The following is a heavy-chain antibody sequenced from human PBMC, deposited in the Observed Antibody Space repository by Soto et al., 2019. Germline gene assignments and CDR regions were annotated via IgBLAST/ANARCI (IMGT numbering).Heavy chain of an antibody. D-gene: IGHD3-9*01. CDR2: IYYRGNT. Sequence: PSETLSLTCSVSGDSINSDNYYWGWIRQPPGKGLEWIGSIYYRGNTYYNPSLKTRVNISLDKSKSQFSLKLNSVTAADLAVYFCARLEGLATISYYFDYWGQGTLVTVSS. J-gene: IGHJ4*02. CDR1: GDSINSDNYY. V-gene: IGHV4-39*01. CDR3: ARLEGLATISYYFDY.